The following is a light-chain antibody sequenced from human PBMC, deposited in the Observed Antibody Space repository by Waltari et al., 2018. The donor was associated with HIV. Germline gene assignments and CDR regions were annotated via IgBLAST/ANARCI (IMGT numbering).Light chain of an antibody. CDR3: GTWDSSLNPGGV. Sequence: QSVLTQPPSVSAAPGQKVTISCSGSNSNIGNNYVFWYQQLPGTAPKHLIYDNNKRPSGIPDRFSASKSGTSATLGITGLQTGDEAEYYCGTWDSSLNPGGVFGGGTKLTVL. CDR1: NSNIGNNY. J-gene: IGLJ3*02. CDR2: DNN. V-gene: IGLV1-51*01.